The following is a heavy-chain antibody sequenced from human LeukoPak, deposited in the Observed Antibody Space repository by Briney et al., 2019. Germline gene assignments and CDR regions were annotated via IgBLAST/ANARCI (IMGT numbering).Heavy chain of an antibody. V-gene: IGHV1-24*01. CDR1: GYTLTELS. Sequence: ASVKVSCKVSGYTLTELSMHWVRQAPGKGLEWKGGFDPEDGETIYAQKFQGRVTMTEDTSTDTAYMELRSLRSDDTAVYYCARDKPAVTTSYYYGMDVWGKGTTVTVSS. CDR3: ARDKPAVTTSYYYGMDV. CDR2: FDPEDGET. D-gene: IGHD4-17*01. J-gene: IGHJ6*04.